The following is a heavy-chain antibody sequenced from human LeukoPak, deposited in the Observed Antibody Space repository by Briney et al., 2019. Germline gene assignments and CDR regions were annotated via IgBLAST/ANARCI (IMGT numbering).Heavy chain of an antibody. Sequence: TSETLSLTCTVSGASISRYYWSWIRQPAGKGLEWLGYIYYTGSTNYNPSLKSRATISVDTSKNQFSLKLTSVTAADTAVYYCARQGGGFSYFDLWGRGTLVTVSS. V-gene: IGHV4-59*08. D-gene: IGHD6-25*01. J-gene: IGHJ2*01. CDR3: ARQGGGFSYFDL. CDR2: IYYTGST. CDR1: GASISRYY.